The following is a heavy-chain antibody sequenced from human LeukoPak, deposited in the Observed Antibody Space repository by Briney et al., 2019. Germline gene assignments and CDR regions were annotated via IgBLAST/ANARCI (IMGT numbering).Heavy chain of an antibody. CDR3: ARGDDFWSGPNI. J-gene: IGHJ3*02. CDR2: INHSGST. D-gene: IGHD3-3*01. Sequence: SETLSLTCAVYGGSFSGYYWSWIHQPPGKGLEWIGEINHSGSTNYNPSLKSRVTISVDTSKNQFSLKLSSVTTADTAVYYCARGDDFWSGPNIWGQGTMVTVSS. CDR1: GGSFSGYY. V-gene: IGHV4-34*01.